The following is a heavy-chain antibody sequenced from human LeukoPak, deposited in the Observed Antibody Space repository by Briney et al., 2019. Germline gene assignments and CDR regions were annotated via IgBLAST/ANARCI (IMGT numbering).Heavy chain of an antibody. CDR1: GFTFSSYS. D-gene: IGHD5-12*01. Sequence: GGSLRLSCAASGFTFSSYSMNWVRQAPGKGLEWVSAISGSGGSTYYADSVKGRFTISRDNSKNTLYLQMNSLRAEDTAVYYCAKDPYEGPQGYWGQGTLVTVSS. V-gene: IGHV3-23*01. CDR3: AKDPYEGPQGY. CDR2: ISGSGGST. J-gene: IGHJ4*02.